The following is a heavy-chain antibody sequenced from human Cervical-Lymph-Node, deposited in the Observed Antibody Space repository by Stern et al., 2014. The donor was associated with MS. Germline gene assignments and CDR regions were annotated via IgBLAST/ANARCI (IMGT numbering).Heavy chain of an antibody. CDR2: ISQMIGRR. CDR1: GGTFSTSV. CDR3: ARERENSYAFDS. V-gene: IGHV1-69*01. Sequence: VQLVESGAEMRKPGSSVRVSFKASGGTFSTSVISWLRQAPGQGLEWMGGISQMIGRRNYAQKFQGNVTITADESTSTVYMGLTSLRSEDTGVYYCARERENSYAFDSWGQGTLLTVSS. J-gene: IGHJ4*02. D-gene: IGHD3-16*01.